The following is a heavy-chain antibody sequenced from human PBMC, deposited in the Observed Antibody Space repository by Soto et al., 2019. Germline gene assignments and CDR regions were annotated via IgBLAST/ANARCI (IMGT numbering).Heavy chain of an antibody. CDR1: GVTISTYY. CDR3: VREAYIGYGHAIDH. V-gene: IGHV4-59*01. D-gene: IGHD5-12*01. Sequence: SETLSLTCAVSGVTISTYYWSWIRQPPGKGLEWIGYNYHSGTTNYNPSLKSRVTISVDTSKNQFSLRLTSVTAADTAIYYCVREAYIGYGHAIDHWGQGIRVTVSS. J-gene: IGHJ4*02. CDR2: NYHSGTT.